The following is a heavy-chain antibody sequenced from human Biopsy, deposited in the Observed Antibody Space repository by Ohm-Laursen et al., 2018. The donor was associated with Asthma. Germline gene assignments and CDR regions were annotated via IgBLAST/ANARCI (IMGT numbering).Heavy chain of an antibody. V-gene: IGHV3-30-3*01. D-gene: IGHD6-19*01. CDR1: RFTYE. CDR2: ISYDGSSI. J-gene: IGHJ4*02. CDR3: AREGVAGTHIED. Sequence: SLRLSCAASRFTYEMHWVRQAPGKGLEWVAVISYDGSSIYYADSVKGRFTISRDNSKNTLSLQMNSLTAEDTAVYYCAREGVAGTHIEDWGQETLVTVSS.